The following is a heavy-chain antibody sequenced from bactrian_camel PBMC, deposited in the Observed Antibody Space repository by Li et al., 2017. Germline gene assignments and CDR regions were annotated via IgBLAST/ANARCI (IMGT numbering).Heavy chain of an antibody. Sequence: QLVESGGGSVRAGGSLTLSCGASGTGDGSELKCMAWFRQTPGKEREGVAGTDGELNTRYADSVKGRFTISRDYRKMTLTLQMNSLKPEDTAVYYCVPVALEERDGLVSCARWSQGTQVTVS. V-gene: IGHV3S53*01. J-gene: IGHJ4*01. CDR2: TDGELNT. CDR1: GTGDGSELKC. D-gene: IGHD1*01.